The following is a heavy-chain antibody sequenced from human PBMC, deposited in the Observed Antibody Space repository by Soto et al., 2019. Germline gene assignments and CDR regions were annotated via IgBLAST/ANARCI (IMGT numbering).Heavy chain of an antibody. J-gene: IGHJ4*02. Sequence: GGSLRLSCAASGFTFSSYAMHWVRQAPGKGLEWVAVISYDGSNKYYADSVKGRFTISRDNSKNTLYLQMNSLRAEDTAVYYCARDPWCSGGSCYSYFDYWGQGTLVTVSS. V-gene: IGHV3-30-3*01. CDR2: ISYDGSNK. CDR3: ARDPWCSGGSCYSYFDY. CDR1: GFTFSSYA. D-gene: IGHD2-15*01.